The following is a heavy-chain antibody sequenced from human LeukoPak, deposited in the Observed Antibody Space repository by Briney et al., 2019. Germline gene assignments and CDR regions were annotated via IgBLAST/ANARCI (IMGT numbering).Heavy chain of an antibody. CDR3: ARGLGYSSGWLTHFDY. J-gene: IGHJ4*02. V-gene: IGHV1-69*05. D-gene: IGHD6-19*01. CDR1: GGTFSSYA. CDR2: IIPIFGTA. Sequence: SVKVSCKASGGTFSSYAISWVRQAPGQGLEWMGRIIPIFGTANYAQKFQGRVTITTDESTSIAYMELSSLRSEDTAVYYCARGLGYSSGWLTHFDYWGQGTLATVSS.